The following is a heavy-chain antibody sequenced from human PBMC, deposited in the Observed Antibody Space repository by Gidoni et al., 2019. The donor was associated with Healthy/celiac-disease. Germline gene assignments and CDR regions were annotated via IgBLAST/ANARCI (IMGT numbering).Heavy chain of an antibody. J-gene: IGHJ3*02. D-gene: IGHD3-22*01. Sequence: EVQLVQSGAEVKTPGESLTISCKGSASSFTNYWTGWVRQMPGKGLEWMRIIYPGDSDTRYSPSFQGQVTISADKSISTAYLQWSSLKAADTAMYYCARQGVDYYDGRGYSKDAFDIWGQGTMVTVSS. CDR2: IYPGDSDT. CDR1: ASSFTNYW. CDR3: ARQGVDYYDGRGYSKDAFDI. V-gene: IGHV5-51*01.